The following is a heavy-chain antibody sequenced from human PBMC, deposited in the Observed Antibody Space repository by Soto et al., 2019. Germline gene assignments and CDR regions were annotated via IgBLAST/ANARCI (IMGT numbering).Heavy chain of an antibody. Sequence: GGSLRLSCAASGFTFSSYAMTWVRQVPGKGLEWVSGISVSGGSTYYADSVKGRFTSSRDTSKNTLYLQMNSLRAEDSAVYYCAKISPNSGVYYWGHGTMVTVSS. CDR1: GFTFSSYA. D-gene: IGHD6-19*01. CDR2: ISVSGGST. V-gene: IGHV3-23*01. CDR3: AKISPNSGVYY. J-gene: IGHJ4*01.